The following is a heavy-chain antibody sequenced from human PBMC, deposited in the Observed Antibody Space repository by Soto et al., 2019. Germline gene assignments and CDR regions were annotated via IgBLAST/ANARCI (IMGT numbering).Heavy chain of an antibody. D-gene: IGHD6-6*01. CDR2: ISWNSGSI. Sequence: DVQLVESGGGLVQPGRSLRLSCAASGFTFDDYAMHWVRQAPGKGLEWVSGISWNSGSIGYADSVKGRFTISRDNAKNSLYLQMNSLRAEDTDLYYCAKDHSSPSIAYYYDYYYLDVWGKGTTVKVS. CDR3: AKDHSSPSIAYYYDYYYLDV. J-gene: IGHJ6*03. CDR1: GFTFDDYA. V-gene: IGHV3-9*01.